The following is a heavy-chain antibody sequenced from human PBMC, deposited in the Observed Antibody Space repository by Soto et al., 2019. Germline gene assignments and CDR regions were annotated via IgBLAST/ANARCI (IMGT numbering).Heavy chain of an antibody. Sequence: QVQLVQSGAEVRKPGASVKVSCKASGYTFTSYDINWVRQASGQGLEWRGWMNPNSGNTGSAQSYRGRLTLTSNSSINTAYMEFTSLTSEGAAVYSCARFHTATTDFDVWGRGT. J-gene: IGHJ2*01. V-gene: IGHV1-8*01. D-gene: IGHD4-4*01. CDR3: ARFHTATTDFDV. CDR2: MNPNSGNT. CDR1: GYTFTSYD.